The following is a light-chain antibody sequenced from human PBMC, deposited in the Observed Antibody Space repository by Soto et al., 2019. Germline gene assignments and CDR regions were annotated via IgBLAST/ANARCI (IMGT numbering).Light chain of an antibody. V-gene: IGKV1-6*01. CDR3: LQDYNYPFT. CDR1: QGIRND. CDR2: AAS. J-gene: IGKJ3*01. Sequence: AIQMTQSPSSLSASVGDRVTITCRASQGIRNDLSWYQQKPGKAPKLLIYAASSLQGGVPSRFSGSGSGTDFTLTISSLQPGDFATYYCLQDYNYPFTFGPGTKVDIK.